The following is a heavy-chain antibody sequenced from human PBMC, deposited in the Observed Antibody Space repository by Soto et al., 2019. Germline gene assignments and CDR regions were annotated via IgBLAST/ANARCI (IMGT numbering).Heavy chain of an antibody. CDR2: IYPGDSDS. V-gene: IGHV5-51*01. CDR3: PRPASSYVAH. J-gene: IGHJ4*02. D-gene: IGHD4-4*01. CDR1: GYSFNTYW. Sequence: GESLKISCQASGYSFNTYWIGWVRQMPGKGLEWMAIIYPGDSDSRYSPSFQGQVTISADKSISTAYLQWNSLKASDTAMHYCPRPASSYVAHWGQGTLVTVSS.